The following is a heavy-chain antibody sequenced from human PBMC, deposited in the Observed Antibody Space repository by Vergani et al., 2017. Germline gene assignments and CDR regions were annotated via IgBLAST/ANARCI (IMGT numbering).Heavy chain of an antibody. Sequence: GKRGKGGKERKKRGEEGKGGGKAEGGKGRRVARRGGRKSPGQGRDGMWGIIPSVGTANDAQKFQGRITITADESTGTAYMELSSLRSDDTAVYYCARTSAPLSHYYYGMDVWGQGTTVTVSS. CDR2: IIPSVGTA. V-gene: IGHV1-69*01. CDR3: ARTSAPLSHYYYGMDV. CDR1: GGKGRRVA. J-gene: IGHJ6*02.